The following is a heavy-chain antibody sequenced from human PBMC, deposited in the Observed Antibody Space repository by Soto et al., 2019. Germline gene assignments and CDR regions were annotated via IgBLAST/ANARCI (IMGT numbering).Heavy chain of an antibody. D-gene: IGHD6-13*01. V-gene: IGHV3-23*01. Sequence: HPGGSLRLSCAASGFTFSSYAMSWVRQAPGKGLEWVSVIRDNGSSKYYADSVKGRFTISRDNSKNTLYLQMNSLRAEDTAVYYCARARIAAAGLDAFDIWGQGTMVTVSS. CDR2: IRDNGSSK. CDR3: ARARIAAAGLDAFDI. J-gene: IGHJ3*02. CDR1: GFTFSSYA.